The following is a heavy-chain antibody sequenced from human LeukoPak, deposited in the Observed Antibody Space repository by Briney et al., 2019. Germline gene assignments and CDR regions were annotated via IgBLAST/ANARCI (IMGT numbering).Heavy chain of an antibody. Sequence: PGGSLRLSCAASGFTFDDYAMYWVRQAPGKGLEWVSGISWNSGSIGYADSVKGRFTISRDNAKNSLYLQMNSLRAEDTALYYCAKEMTTYYYYGMDVWGQGTTVTVSS. J-gene: IGHJ6*02. V-gene: IGHV3-9*01. CDR3: AKEMTTYYYYGMDV. CDR1: GFTFDDYA. D-gene: IGHD4-11*01. CDR2: ISWNSGSI.